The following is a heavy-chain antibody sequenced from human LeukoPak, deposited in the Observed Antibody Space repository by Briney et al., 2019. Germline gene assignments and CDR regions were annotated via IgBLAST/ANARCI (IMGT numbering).Heavy chain of an antibody. CDR3: ARDRTYFYDTIGAAPFDP. D-gene: IGHD3-22*01. CDR1: GFTISTNY. J-gene: IGHJ5*02. Sequence: GGSLRLSCAASGFTISTNYMSWVRQAPGKGLEGVSVMYSGGSTYYADSVKGRFTISRDNSKNTLYLQMNSLRAEDTAVYYCARDRTYFYDTIGAAPFDPWGQGTLVTVSS. V-gene: IGHV3-53*01. CDR2: MYSGGST.